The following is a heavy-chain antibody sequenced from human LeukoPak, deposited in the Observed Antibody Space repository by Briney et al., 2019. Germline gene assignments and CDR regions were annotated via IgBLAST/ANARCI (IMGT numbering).Heavy chain of an antibody. CDR3: TRVGYIDEGIDY. D-gene: IGHD5-24*01. CDR1: GFPFSSYW. V-gene: IGHV3-7*04. CDR2: IKQDGSKK. Sequence: GGSLRLSCVASGFPFSSYWMTWVRQAPGKGLEWVANIKQDGSKKSYVDSVKGRFTISRDSAKNSLYLQMNSLRAEDTAIYYCTRVGYIDEGIDYWGQGTLVTVSS. J-gene: IGHJ4*02.